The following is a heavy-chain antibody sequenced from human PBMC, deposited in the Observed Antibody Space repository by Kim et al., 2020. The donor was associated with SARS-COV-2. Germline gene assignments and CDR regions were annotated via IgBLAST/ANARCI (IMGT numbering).Heavy chain of an antibody. CDR3: ARAGAVTTGDY. J-gene: IGHJ4*02. CDR2: T. D-gene: IGHD4-17*01. Sequence: TSYEQKCQGRVTMTRDTSTSTVYMELSSLRSEDTAVYYCARAGAVTTGDYWGQGTLVTVSS. V-gene: IGHV1-46*01.